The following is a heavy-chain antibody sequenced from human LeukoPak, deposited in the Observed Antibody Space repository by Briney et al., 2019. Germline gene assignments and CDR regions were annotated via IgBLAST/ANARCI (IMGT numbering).Heavy chain of an antibody. V-gene: IGHV3-23*01. D-gene: IGHD6-13*01. CDR1: GFTFSSYG. CDR3: AKDRSIAAAGPAFDY. J-gene: IGHJ4*02. CDR2: ISGSGGST. Sequence: GGSLRLSCAASGFTFSSYGMSWVRQAPGRGLEWVSAISGSGGSTYYADSVKGRFTISRDNSKNTLYLQMNSLRAEDTAVYYCAKDRSIAAAGPAFDYWGQGTLVTASS.